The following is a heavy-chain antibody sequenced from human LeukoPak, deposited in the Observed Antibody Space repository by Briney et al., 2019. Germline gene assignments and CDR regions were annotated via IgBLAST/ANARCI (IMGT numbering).Heavy chain of an antibody. CDR2: IYYSGST. D-gene: IGHD2-15*01. CDR1: GGSISSGDYY. V-gene: IGHV4-30-4*01. CDR3: ARDQEGGYFDY. Sequence: PSETLSLTCTVSGGSISSGDYYWSWIRQPPGKGLEWIGYIYYSGSTYYNPSLKSRVTISVDTCKNQFSLKLSSVTAADTAVYYCARDQEGGYFDYWGQGTLVTVSS. J-gene: IGHJ4*02.